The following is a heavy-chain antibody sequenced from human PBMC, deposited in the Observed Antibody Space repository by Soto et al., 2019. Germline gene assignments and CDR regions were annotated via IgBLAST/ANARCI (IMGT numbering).Heavy chain of an antibody. CDR2: INAGNGNT. CDR1: GYTFTSYA. V-gene: IGHV1-3*01. Sequence: GASVKVSFKASGYTFTSYAMHWVRQAPAQRLEWMGWINAGNGNTKYSQKFQGRVTITRDTSASTAYMELSSLRSEDTAVYYCASEKHYSSSPRPPVYWGQGTLVTVSS. J-gene: IGHJ4*02. D-gene: IGHD6-6*01. CDR3: ASEKHYSSSPRPPVY.